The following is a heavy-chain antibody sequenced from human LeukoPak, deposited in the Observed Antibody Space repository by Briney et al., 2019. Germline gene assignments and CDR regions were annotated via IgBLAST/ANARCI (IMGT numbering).Heavy chain of an antibody. Sequence: GGSLRLSCAASGFTFSSYSMNWVRQAPGKGLEWVSSISSSSSYIYYADSVKGRFTISRDNAKSTLYLQMNSLRAEDTAVYYCARVPDGSVNYWGQGTLVTVSS. J-gene: IGHJ4*02. CDR2: ISSSSSYI. CDR3: ARVPDGSVNY. V-gene: IGHV3-21*01. D-gene: IGHD3-10*01. CDR1: GFTFSSYS.